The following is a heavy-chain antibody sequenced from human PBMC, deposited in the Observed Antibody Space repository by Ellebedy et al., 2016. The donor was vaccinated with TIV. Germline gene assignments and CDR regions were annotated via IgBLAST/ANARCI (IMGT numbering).Heavy chain of an antibody. V-gene: IGHV3-9*01. J-gene: IGHJ4*02. CDR2: ISWNSGDI. Sequence: SLKISCAASGFAFDAYAMHWVRQAPGKVLEWVSGISWNSGDIAYADSVKGRFTIFRDNAKNSLYLRMNSLRPEDTAFYYCALLSGRAVTTYGYWGQGTLVTVSS. CDR1: GFAFDAYA. D-gene: IGHD4-11*01. CDR3: ALLSGRAVTTYGY.